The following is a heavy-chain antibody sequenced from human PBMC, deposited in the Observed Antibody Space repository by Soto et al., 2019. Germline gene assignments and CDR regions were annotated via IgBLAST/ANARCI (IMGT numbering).Heavy chain of an antibody. J-gene: IGHJ5*02. CDR1: GGSISSGDYY. CDR3: ARSYGDTYNWFDP. CDR2: IYYSGST. Sequence: PSETLSLTCTVCGGSISSGDYYWSWIRQPPGKGLEWIGYIYYSGSTYYNPSLKSRVTISVDTSKNQFSLKLSSVTAADTAVYYCARSYGDTYNWFDPWGQGTLVTVSS. V-gene: IGHV4-30-4*01. D-gene: IGHD4-17*01.